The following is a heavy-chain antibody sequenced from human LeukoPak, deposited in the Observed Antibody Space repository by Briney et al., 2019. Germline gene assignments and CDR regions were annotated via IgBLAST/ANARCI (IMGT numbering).Heavy chain of an antibody. CDR1: GGSISSYY. V-gene: IGHV4-4*09. J-gene: IGHJ6*03. CDR2: IYTSGST. D-gene: IGHD6-13*01. CDR3: ARHRYSSSWYHYYYYYMDV. Sequence: SETLSLTRTVSGGSISSYYWSWIRQPPGKGLEWIGYIYTSGSTNYNPSLKSRVTISVDTSKNQFSLKLSSVTAADTAVYYCARHRYSSSWYHYYYYYMDVWGKGTTVTVSS.